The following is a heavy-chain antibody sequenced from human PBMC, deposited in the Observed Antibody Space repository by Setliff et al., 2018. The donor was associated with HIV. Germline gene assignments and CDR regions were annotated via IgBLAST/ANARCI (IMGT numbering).Heavy chain of an antibody. J-gene: IGHJ3*01. CDR1: GASISRGGYY. CDR3: ARVPNWGSAPFAYDV. CDR2: ILDSGST. Sequence: SETLSLTCTGSGASISRGGYYWNWIRQLPGKGLEWIGYILDSGSTYYNPSLRGRLSMSIDTSANQFSVELTSVTAADTALYFCARVPNWGSAPFAYDVWGLGTMVTVSS. V-gene: IGHV4-31*03. D-gene: IGHD7-27*01.